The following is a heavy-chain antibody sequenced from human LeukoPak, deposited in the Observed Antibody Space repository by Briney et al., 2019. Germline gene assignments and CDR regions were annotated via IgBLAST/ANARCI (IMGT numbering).Heavy chain of an antibody. J-gene: IGHJ3*01. D-gene: IGHD6-13*01. CDR3: AGGISSTGGG. V-gene: IGHV3-74*01. Sequence: GGSLRLSCADSGFTFSSYWMHWVRQAPGKGLVWVSRINSDGSITTYADSVKGRFTISRDNAKNTLYLQMNSLRAEDTAVYYCAGGISSTGGGWGQGTMVTVSS. CDR1: GFTFSSYW. CDR2: INSDGSIT.